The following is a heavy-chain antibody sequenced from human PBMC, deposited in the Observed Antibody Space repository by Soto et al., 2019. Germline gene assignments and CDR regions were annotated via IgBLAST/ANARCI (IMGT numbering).Heavy chain of an antibody. Sequence: SETLSLTCXVSGGSISSYYWSWVRQPPGKGLEWIGYIYYSGSTNYNPSLKSRVTISVDTSKNQFSLKLSSVTAADTAVYYCARDTAMVTGFDYWGQGTLVTVSS. CDR3: ARDTAMVTGFDY. CDR2: IYYSGST. J-gene: IGHJ4*02. CDR1: GGSISSYY. D-gene: IGHD5-18*01. V-gene: IGHV4-59*01.